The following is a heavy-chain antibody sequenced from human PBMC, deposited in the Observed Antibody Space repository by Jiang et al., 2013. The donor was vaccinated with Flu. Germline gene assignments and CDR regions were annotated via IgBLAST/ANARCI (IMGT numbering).Heavy chain of an antibody. CDR2: IYPGDSDT. CDR1: GYSFTSYW. V-gene: IGHV5-51*03. CDR3: ARNRGISIDCSGGSCYSNYYYYYMDV. D-gene: IGHD2-15*01. Sequence: GAEVKKPGESLKISCKGSGYSFTSYWIGWVRQMPGKGLEWMGIIYPGDSDTRYSPSFQGQVTISADKSISTAYLQWSSLKASDTAMYYCARNRGISIDCSGGSCYSNYYYYYMDVWGK. J-gene: IGHJ6*03.